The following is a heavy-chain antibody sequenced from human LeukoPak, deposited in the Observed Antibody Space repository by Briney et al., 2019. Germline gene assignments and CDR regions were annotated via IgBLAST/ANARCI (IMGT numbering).Heavy chain of an antibody. CDR2: ISAYNGNT. J-gene: IGHJ4*02. CDR1: GYTFTSYG. CDR3: ARDKARGLRYFDWPPRY. D-gene: IGHD3-9*01. V-gene: IGHV1-18*01. Sequence: GASVKVSCKASGYTFTSYGISWVRQAPGQGLEWMGWISAYNGNTNYAQKLQGRVTMTTDTSTSTAYMELRSLRSDDTAVYYCARDKARGLRYFDWPPRYWGQGTLVTVSS.